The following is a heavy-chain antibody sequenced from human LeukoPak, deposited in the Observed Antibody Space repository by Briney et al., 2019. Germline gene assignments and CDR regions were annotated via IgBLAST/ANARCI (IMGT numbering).Heavy chain of an antibody. CDR1: GGTFSSYA. CDR2: IIPIFGTA. D-gene: IGHD3-22*01. J-gene: IGHJ4*02. CDR3: ARDSYYYDSSGSSAFFDY. V-gene: IGHV1-69*13. Sequence: SVKVSFKASGGTFSSYAVSWVRQAPGQGLEWMGGIIPIFGTANYAQKFQGRVTITADESTSTAYMELSSLRSEDTAVYYCARDSYYYDSSGSSAFFDYWGQGTLVTVSS.